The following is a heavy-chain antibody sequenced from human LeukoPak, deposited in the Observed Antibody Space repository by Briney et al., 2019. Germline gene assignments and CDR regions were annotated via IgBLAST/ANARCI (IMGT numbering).Heavy chain of an antibody. J-gene: IGHJ4*02. D-gene: IGHD1-26*01. V-gene: IGHV1-2*06. CDR1: GYTFTGYY. CDR2: INPNSGGT. Sequence: ASVKVSCKASGYTFTGYYMHWVPQAPGQGLEWMGRINPNSGGTNYAQKFQGRVTMTRDTSISTAYMELSRLRSDDTAVYYCARDSGSYSSVVSWGQGTLVTVSS. CDR3: ARDSGSYSSVVS.